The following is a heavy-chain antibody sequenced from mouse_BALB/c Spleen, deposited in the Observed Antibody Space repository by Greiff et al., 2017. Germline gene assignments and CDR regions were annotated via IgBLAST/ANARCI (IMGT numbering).Heavy chain of an antibody. J-gene: IGHJ2*01. D-gene: IGHD2-1*01. Sequence: EVQLQQSGPELVKPGASVKISCKASGYSFTGYFMNWVMQSHGKSLEWIGRINPYNGDTFYNQKFKGKATLTVDKSSSTAHMELRSLASEDSAVYYCARPGYGNPFDYWGQGTTLTVSS. CDR1: GYSFTGYF. V-gene: IGHV1-20*02. CDR2: INPYNGDT. CDR3: ARPGYGNPFDY.